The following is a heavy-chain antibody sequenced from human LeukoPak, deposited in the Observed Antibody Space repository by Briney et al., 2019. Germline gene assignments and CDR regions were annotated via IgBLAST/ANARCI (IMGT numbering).Heavy chain of an antibody. V-gene: IGHV3-21*05. CDR1: GFTFSSYE. D-gene: IGHD3-3*01. J-gene: IGHJ4*02. CDR2: ISSSSSYI. CDR3: ARGITIFGN. Sequence: GGSLRLSCAASGFTFSSYEMNWVRQAPGKGLGWVSYISSSSSYIYYADSVKGRFTISRDNAKNSLYLQMNSLRAEDTAVYYCARGITIFGNWGQGTLVTVSS.